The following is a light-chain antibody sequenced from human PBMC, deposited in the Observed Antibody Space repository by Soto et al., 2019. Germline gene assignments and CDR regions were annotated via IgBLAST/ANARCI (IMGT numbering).Light chain of an antibody. CDR1: QSVSSNY. CDR3: QQYGSLSWT. V-gene: IGKV3-20*01. CDR2: GAS. J-gene: IGKJ1*01. Sequence: LTQSPGTLSLSPGERATLSCGASQSVSSNYLDWYQQKPGKAPRLLIYGASTRATGVPERLSGSGYGTDLTLTISRLQPEDFAVYHCQQYGSLSWTFGHGTKVDIK.